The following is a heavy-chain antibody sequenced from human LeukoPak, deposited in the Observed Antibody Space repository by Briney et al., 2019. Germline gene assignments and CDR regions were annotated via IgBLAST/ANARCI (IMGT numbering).Heavy chain of an antibody. CDR3: ARPRGIADNWFDP. Sequence: GASVKVSCKASGYTFTSYDINWVRQATGQGLEWMGWMNPNSGNTGYAQKFQGRVTITRNTSISTAYMELSSLRSEDTAVYYCARPRGIADNWFDPWGQGTLVTVSS. CDR2: MNPNSGNT. CDR1: GYTFTSYD. J-gene: IGHJ5*02. D-gene: IGHD6-13*01. V-gene: IGHV1-8*01.